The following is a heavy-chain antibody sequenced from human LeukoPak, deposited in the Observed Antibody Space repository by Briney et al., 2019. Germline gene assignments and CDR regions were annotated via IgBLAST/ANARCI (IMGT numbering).Heavy chain of an antibody. D-gene: IGHD2-2*01. CDR3: ARGRCGRWSCYLFDF. Sequence: ASVKVSCKAAGYTLTGYYMHWVRQAPGQGLEWMGWINPNSGGTSYAQKFRGRVTMTGDTTISTAYMELSRLRSDDTAVYYCARGRCGRWSCYLFDFWGQGTLVTVSS. CDR1: GYTLTGYY. J-gene: IGHJ4*02. CDR2: INPNSGGT. V-gene: IGHV1-2*02.